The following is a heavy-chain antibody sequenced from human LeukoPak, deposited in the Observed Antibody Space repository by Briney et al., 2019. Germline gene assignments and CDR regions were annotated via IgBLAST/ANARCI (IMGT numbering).Heavy chain of an antibody. CDR2: ISAYNGNT. D-gene: IGHD2-15*01. CDR1: GYTFTSYG. J-gene: IGHJ5*02. V-gene: IGHV1-18*01. Sequence: ASVKVSCKASGYTFTSYGISWVRQAPGQGLEWMGWISAYNGNTNYAQKLQGRVTMTTDTPTSTAYMELRSLRSDDTAVYYCAYCSGGSCYSGWFDPWGQGTLVTVSS. CDR3: AYCSGGSCYSGWFDP.